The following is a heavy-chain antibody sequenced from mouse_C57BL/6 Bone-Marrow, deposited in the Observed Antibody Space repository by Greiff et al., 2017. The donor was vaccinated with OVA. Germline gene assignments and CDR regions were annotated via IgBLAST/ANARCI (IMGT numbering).Heavy chain of an antibody. CDR1: GFTFSSYA. Sequence: EVQWVESGGGLVKPGGSLKLSCAASGFTFSSYAMSWVRQTPEKRLEWVATISDGGSYTYYPDNVKGRFTISRDNAKNNLYLQMSHLKSEDTAMYYCARDDDYNFAYWGQGTLVTVSA. V-gene: IGHV5-4*01. J-gene: IGHJ3*01. D-gene: IGHD2-4*01. CDR2: ISDGGSYT. CDR3: ARDDDYNFAY.